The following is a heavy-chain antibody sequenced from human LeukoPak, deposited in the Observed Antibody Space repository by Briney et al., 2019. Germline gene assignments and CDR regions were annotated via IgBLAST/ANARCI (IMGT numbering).Heavy chain of an antibody. CDR2: IWYDGSNQ. D-gene: IGHD1-26*01. CDR1: GLAFRNYG. CDR3: ATDRNSGKYYDY. J-gene: IGHJ4*02. Sequence: GGALRLSCAASGLAFRNYGMHWVRQAPGKGLEWVAVIWYDGSNQYYLDSVKGRFTVSRDNAKNTLYLQMNSLRAEDTAAYYCATDRNSGKYYDYWGQGTLVTVSS. V-gene: IGHV3-33*01.